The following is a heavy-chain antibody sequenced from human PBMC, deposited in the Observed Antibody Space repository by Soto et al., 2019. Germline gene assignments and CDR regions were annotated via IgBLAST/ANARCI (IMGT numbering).Heavy chain of an antibody. CDR2: INPSGGST. CDR1: GYTFTSYY. V-gene: IGHV1-46*01. CDR3: ARDRAIAARPDYYYYGMDV. J-gene: IGHJ6*02. D-gene: IGHD6-6*01. Sequence: SVKVSCKASGYTFTSYYMHWVRQAPGQGLEWMGIINPSGGSTSYAQKFQGRVTMTRDTSTSTVYMELSSLRSEDTAVYYCARDRAIAARPDYYYYGMDVWGQGTTVTVS.